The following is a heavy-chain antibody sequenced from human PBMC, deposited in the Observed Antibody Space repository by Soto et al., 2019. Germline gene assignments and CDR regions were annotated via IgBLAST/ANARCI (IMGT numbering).Heavy chain of an antibody. J-gene: IGHJ4*02. V-gene: IGHV1-2*04. CDR3: ARGLSDDYKELDY. CDR2: INPNSGGT. CDR1: GYTFTGYY. Sequence: ASVKVSCKASGYTFTGYYMLWVRQAPGQGLEWMGWINPNSGGTNYAQKFQGWVTMTRDTSISTAYMELSRLRSDDTAVYYCARGLSDDYKELDYWGQGTLVTVSP. D-gene: IGHD4-4*01.